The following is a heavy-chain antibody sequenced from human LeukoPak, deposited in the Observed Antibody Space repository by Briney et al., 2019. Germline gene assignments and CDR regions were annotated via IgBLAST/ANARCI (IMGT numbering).Heavy chain of an antibody. CDR2: ISAYNGNT. CDR3: ARDAKKAGLDY. D-gene: IGHD6-13*01. Sequence: ASVKVSCKASEYTFTSYAMNWVRQAPGQGLEWMGWISAYNGNTNYAQKLQGRVTMTTDTSTSTAYMELRSLRSDDTAVYYCARDAKKAGLDYWGQGTLVTVSS. V-gene: IGHV1-18*01. CDR1: EYTFTSYA. J-gene: IGHJ4*02.